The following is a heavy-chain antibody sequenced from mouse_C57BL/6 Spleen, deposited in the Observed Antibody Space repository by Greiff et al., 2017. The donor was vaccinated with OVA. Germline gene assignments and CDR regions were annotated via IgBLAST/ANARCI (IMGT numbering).Heavy chain of an antibody. V-gene: IGHV1-80*01. CDR2: IYPGDGDT. J-gene: IGHJ2*01. D-gene: IGHD1-1*01. CDR3: ARSNLLLPDYFDY. CDR1: GYAFSSYW. Sequence: VQLQQSGAELVKPGASVKISCKASGYAFSSYWMNWVKQRPGKGLEWIGQIYPGDGDTNYNGKFKGKATLTADKSSSTAYMQLSSLTSEDSAVYFCARSNLLLPDYFDYWGQGTTLTVSS.